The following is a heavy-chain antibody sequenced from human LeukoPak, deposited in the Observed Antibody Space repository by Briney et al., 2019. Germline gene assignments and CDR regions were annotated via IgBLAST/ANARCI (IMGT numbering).Heavy chain of an antibody. V-gene: IGHV1-46*01. CDR2: VNPSGGST. CDR3: ARDAF. CDR1: GYSFTNFY. Sequence: GASVKVSCKTSGYSFTNFYIHWVRRAPGQGLEWMGMVNPSGGSTISAQRLQDRVNMTTDTSTRTVYMEMTGLTSDDTGIYYCARDAFWGQGTQVTVSS. J-gene: IGHJ4*02. D-gene: IGHD3-3*02.